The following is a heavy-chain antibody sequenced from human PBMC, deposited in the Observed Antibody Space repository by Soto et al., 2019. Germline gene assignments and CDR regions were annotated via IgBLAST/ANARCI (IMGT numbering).Heavy chain of an antibody. CDR1: GFTFSSYW. D-gene: IGHD2-15*01. CDR3: ARVVVVIALNYYYMDV. J-gene: IGHJ6*03. CDR2: IKQDGSEK. Sequence: EVQLVESGGGLVQPGGSLRLSCAASGFTFSSYWMSWVRQAPGKGLEWVANIKQDGSEKYYVDSVKGRFTISRDNAKNSLYLQMNSLSAENTAVYYCARVVVVIALNYYYMDVWGKGTTVTVSS. V-gene: IGHV3-7*04.